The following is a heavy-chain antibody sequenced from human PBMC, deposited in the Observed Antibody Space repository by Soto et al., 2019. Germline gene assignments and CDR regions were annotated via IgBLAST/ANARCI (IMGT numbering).Heavy chain of an antibody. J-gene: IGHJ4*02. D-gene: IGHD2-8*01. CDR3: VSWVSAHFDY. CDR1: GLSFRNLA. Sequence: AGGFLRFSWTMSGLSFRNLAMTCVRRAPDKGLEWVSTISDTGVNTHYADSVKGRFTISRDNSRNTLYLKMNSLRGEDTAVYYCVSWVSAHFDYWGQGTVVTVPS. CDR2: ISDTGVNT. V-gene: IGHV3-23*01.